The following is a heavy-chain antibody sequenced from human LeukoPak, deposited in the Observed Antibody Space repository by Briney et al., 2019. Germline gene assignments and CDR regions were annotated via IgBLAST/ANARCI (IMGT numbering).Heavy chain of an antibody. D-gene: IGHD5-18*01. J-gene: IGHJ4*02. CDR3: GKTTVGYSSGQKPAWPVDY. Sequence: QSGGSLRLSCEASGFTFGSHAMYWVRQAPGKGLEWVAGIFGSGGSPHYADSVKGRFTISRDNSRNTVYLQTNSLRAKDTAVYYCGKTTVGYSSGQKPAWPVDYWGQGTLVTVSS. CDR1: GFTFGSHA. CDR2: IFGSGGSP. V-gene: IGHV3-23*01.